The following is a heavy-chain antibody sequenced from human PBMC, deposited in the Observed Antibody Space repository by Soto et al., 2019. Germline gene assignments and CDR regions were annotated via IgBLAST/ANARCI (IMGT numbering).Heavy chain of an antibody. CDR3: AREMATISLGAFDI. J-gene: IGHJ3*02. CDR1: GFGFSSYW. D-gene: IGHD5-12*01. V-gene: IGHV3-74*01. Sequence: GGSLRLSCAASGFGFSSYWLHWVRQAPGKGLVWVSRTNNDGSATTYADSVRGRFTSFRDNAKNTLFLQMTSLGVEDTAVYYCAREMATISLGAFDIWGEGTMVAVSS. CDR2: TNNDGSAT.